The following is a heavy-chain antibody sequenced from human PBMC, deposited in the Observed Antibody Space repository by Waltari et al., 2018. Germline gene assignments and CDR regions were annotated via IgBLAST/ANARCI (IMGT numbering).Heavy chain of an antibody. CDR3: ARGGGFSGHDSHYFDF. CDR2: VHHSGTT. J-gene: IGHJ4*02. V-gene: IGHV4-34*01. D-gene: IGHD5-12*01. Sequence: QVQLQQWGAGLLRPSETLSLSCGVQGDTISGYYWSWIRQAQGKGLQWIGQVHHSGTTNYNPSLKNRLNISGDRSKNQIYLRLTSVTAADTGVYYCARGGGFSGHDSHYFDFWGQGDLVTVSS. CDR1: GDTISGYY.